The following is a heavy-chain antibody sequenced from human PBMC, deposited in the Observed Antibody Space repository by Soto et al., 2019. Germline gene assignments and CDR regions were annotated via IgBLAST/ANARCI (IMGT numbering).Heavy chain of an antibody. D-gene: IGHD3-10*01. CDR3: ARDKGGSGSYYNVPYYYYGMDV. V-gene: IGHV4-59*01. Sequence: SETLSLTCAVYGGSISSYYWSWIRQPPGKGLEWIGYIYYSGSTNYNPSLKSRVTISVDTSKNQFSLKLSSVTAADTAVYYCARDKGGSGSYYNVPYYYYGMDVWGQGTTVTVSS. J-gene: IGHJ6*02. CDR2: IYYSGST. CDR1: GGSISSYY.